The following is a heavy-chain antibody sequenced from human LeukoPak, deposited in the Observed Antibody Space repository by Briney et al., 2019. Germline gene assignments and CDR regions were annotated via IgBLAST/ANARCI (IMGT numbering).Heavy chain of an antibody. V-gene: IGHV3-23*01. J-gene: IGHJ4*02. CDR1: GFTFISYA. Sequence: QTGGSLRLSCAASGFTFISYAMSWVRQAPGKGLEWVSGISGRGDHTYYADSVKGRFTIYRDNSKNTLYAQVNSLGTEDTAAYYCAKGSYYDSSGSFYFDYWGQGTLVTVSS. CDR2: ISGRGDHT. D-gene: IGHD3-22*01. CDR3: AKGSYYDSSGSFYFDY.